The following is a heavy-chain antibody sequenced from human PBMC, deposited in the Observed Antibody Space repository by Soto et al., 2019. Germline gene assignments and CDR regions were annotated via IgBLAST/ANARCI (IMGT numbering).Heavy chain of an antibody. CDR3: ARGGRQQLLVRQYFQH. V-gene: IGHV4-34*01. CDR2: INHSGST. J-gene: IGHJ1*01. Sequence: QVQLQQWGAGLLKPSETLSLTCAVYGGSFSNYYWSWIRQPPGKGLEWIGEINHSGSTNYNPSLKRRVTISVETSKNQFSLNLSSVTAADTAVYYCARGGRQQLLVRQYFQHWGQGTLVTVSS. D-gene: IGHD6-13*01. CDR1: GGSFSNYY.